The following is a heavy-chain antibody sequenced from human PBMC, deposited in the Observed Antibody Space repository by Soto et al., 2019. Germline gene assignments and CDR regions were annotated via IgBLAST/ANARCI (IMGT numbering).Heavy chain of an antibody. V-gene: IGHV4-4*02. J-gene: IGHJ4*02. CDR3: VRSPVTDDY. CDR2: IYHSGST. Sequence: QVQLQGSGPGLVKPSGTLSLTCAVTGDSISSDYWWSWVRQPPGKGLEGIGEIYHSGSTNYNPSLKSRFTISVDKSKNQCSLKLISVTATDTVVYYCVRSPVTDDYWAQGTLVTVSS. D-gene: IGHD4-17*01. CDR1: GDSISSDYW.